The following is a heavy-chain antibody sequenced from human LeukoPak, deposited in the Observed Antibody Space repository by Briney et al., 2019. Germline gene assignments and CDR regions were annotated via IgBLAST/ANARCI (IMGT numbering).Heavy chain of an antibody. CDR2: IYYSGST. D-gene: IGHD5-24*01. Sequence: SETLSLTCTVSGGSISSGDYYWSWIRQPPGKGLEWIGYIYYSGSTYYNPSLKSRLTISVDTSKNQFSLKLSSVTAADTAVYYWARKRRDGYNLGYFDYWGQGTLVTVSS. CDR1: GGSISSGDYY. V-gene: IGHV4-30-4*08. CDR3: ARKRRDGYNLGYFDY. J-gene: IGHJ4*02.